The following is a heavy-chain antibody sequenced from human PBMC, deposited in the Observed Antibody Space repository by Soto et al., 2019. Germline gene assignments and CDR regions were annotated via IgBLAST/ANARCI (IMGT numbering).Heavy chain of an antibody. J-gene: IGHJ6*02. D-gene: IGHD2-2*03. V-gene: IGHV3-48*02. Sequence: GGSLRLSCAASGFTFSSYSMNWVRQAPGKGLEWVSYISSSSSTIYYADSVKGRFTISRDNAKNSLYLQMNSLRDEDTAVYYCAREVDIVVVPAAIEDYYYYGMDVWGQGTTVTVSS. CDR1: GFTFSSYS. CDR2: ISSSSSTI. CDR3: AREVDIVVVPAAIEDYYYYGMDV.